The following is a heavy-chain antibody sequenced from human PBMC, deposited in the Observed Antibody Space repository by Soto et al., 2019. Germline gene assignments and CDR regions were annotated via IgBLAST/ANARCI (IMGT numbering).Heavy chain of an antibody. CDR2: INAANGDT. V-gene: IGHV1-3*01. D-gene: IGHD3-10*01. J-gene: IGHJ4*02. CDR3: ARKDYYGSGSYHFDY. Sequence: VQWVRQAPGQTLEWMGWINAANGDTGYSQNFEGRVTITRDTTSSTAYMELSGLRSEDTAVYYCARKDYYGSGSYHFDYWGQGTLVTVSS.